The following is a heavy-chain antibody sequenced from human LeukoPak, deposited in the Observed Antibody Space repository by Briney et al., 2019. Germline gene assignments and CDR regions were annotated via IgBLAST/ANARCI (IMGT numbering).Heavy chain of an antibody. CDR3: ARPLLDVATSGYMDV. D-gene: IGHD5-12*01. Sequence: SETLSLTCTVSGGSISSSSYYWGWIRQPPGKGLEWIGSIYYSGSTYYNPSLKSRVTISVDTSKNQFSLKLSSVTAADTAVYYCARPLLDVATSGYMDVWGKGTTVTVSS. V-gene: IGHV4-39*01. CDR2: IYYSGST. J-gene: IGHJ6*03. CDR1: GGSISSSSYY.